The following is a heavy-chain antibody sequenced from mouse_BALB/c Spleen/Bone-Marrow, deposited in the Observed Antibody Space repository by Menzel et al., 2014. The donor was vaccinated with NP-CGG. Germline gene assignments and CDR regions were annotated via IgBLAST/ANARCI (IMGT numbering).Heavy chain of an antibody. CDR3: TRGGWLAMDY. CDR2: INPSNSGT. V-gene: IGHV1S81*02. Sequence: QVQLKQSGAELVKPGASVKLSCKASGYTFTSYYMYWVKQRPGQGLEWIGEINPSNSGTNFNEKFKSKATLTVDKSSSTAYMQLSSLTSEDSAVYYCTRGGWLAMDYWGQGTSVTVSS. J-gene: IGHJ4*01. CDR1: GYTFTSYY. D-gene: IGHD2-3*01.